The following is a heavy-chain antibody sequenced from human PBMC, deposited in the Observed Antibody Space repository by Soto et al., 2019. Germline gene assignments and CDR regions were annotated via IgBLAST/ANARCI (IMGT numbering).Heavy chain of an antibody. CDR1: GFTFSSYG. Sequence: GGSLRLSCAASGFTFSSYGMHWVRQAPGKGLEWVAVIWYDGSNKYYADSVKGRFTISRDNSKNTLYLQMNSLRAEDTAVYYCATHLGPTVTTFYGMDVWGQGTTVTVSS. CDR3: ATHLGPTVTTFYGMDV. CDR2: IWYDGSNK. V-gene: IGHV3-33*01. J-gene: IGHJ6*02. D-gene: IGHD4-17*01.